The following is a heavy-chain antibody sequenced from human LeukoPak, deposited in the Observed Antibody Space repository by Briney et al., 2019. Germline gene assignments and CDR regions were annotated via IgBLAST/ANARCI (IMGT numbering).Heavy chain of an antibody. CDR3: GRRAARRGDY. J-gene: IGHJ4*02. CDR2: INHSGST. CDR1: GGSFSGYY. V-gene: IGHV4-34*01. D-gene: IGHD6-25*01. Sequence: SETLSLTCAVYGGSFSGYYWSWIRQPPGKGLEWIGEINHSGSTNYNPSLRSRVTISVDTSKNQFSLKLSSVTAADTAVYYCGRRAARRGDYWGQGTLVTVSS.